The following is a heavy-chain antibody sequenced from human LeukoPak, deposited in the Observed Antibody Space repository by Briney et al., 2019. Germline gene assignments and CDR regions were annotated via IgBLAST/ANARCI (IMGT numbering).Heavy chain of an antibody. D-gene: IGHD2-15*01. V-gene: IGHV4-4*07. CDR3: AREVGYCSGGSCYYYYYYYYMDV. CDR1: GGSISSYY. J-gene: IGHJ6*03. CDR2: IYTSGST. Sequence: PSETLSLTCTVSGGSISSYYWSWIRQPAGKGLEWIGRIYTSGSTYYNPSLKSRVTISVDTSKNQFSLKLSSVTAADTAVYYCAREVGYCSGGSCYYYYYYYYMDVWGKGTTVTVSS.